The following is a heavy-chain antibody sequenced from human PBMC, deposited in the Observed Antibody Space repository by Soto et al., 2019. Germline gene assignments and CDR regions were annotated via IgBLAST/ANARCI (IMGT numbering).Heavy chain of an antibody. J-gene: IGHJ4*02. CDR3: ARGPGLQWVATNNFDY. V-gene: IGHV4-31*03. CDR2: IYYSGST. CDR1: GGSISSGGYY. D-gene: IGHD5-12*01. Sequence: LSLTCTVSGGSISSGGYYWSWIRQHPGKGLEWIGYIYYSGSTYYNPSLKSRVTISVDTSKNQFSLKLSSVTAADTAVYYCARGPGLQWVATNNFDYWGQGTLVTVSS.